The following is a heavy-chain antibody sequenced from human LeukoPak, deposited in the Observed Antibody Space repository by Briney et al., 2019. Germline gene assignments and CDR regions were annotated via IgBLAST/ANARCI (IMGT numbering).Heavy chain of an antibody. V-gene: IGHV1-18*04. CDR1: GYTFTGYY. Sequence: ASVKVSCKASGYTFTGYYMHWVRQAPGQGLEWMGWISAYNGNTNYAQKLQGRVTMITDTSTSTAYMELRSLRSDDTAVYYCASTYYYDSSGYPPAGYMDVWGKGTTVTVSS. CDR2: ISAYNGNT. CDR3: ASTYYYDSSGYPPAGYMDV. J-gene: IGHJ6*03. D-gene: IGHD3-22*01.